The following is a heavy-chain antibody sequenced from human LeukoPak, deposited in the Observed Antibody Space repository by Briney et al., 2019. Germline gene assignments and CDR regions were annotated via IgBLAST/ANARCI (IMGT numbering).Heavy chain of an antibody. CDR1: GYTFTGYY. J-gene: IGHJ6*03. CDR2: INPNSGGT. V-gene: IGHV1-2*02. D-gene: IGHD2-2*01. CDR3: AREVVVVVPAAMGGYYYMDV. Sequence: ASVKVSCKASGYTFTGYYMHWVRQAPGQGLEWMGWINPNSGGTNYAQKFQGRVTMTRDTSISTAYMELSRPRSDDTAVYYCAREVVVVVPAAMGGYYYMDVWDKGTTVTVSS.